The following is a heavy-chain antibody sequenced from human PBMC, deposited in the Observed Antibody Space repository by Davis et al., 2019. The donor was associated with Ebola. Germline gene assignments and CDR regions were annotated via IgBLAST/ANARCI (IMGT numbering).Heavy chain of an antibody. J-gene: IGHJ4*02. CDR1: GFTFSSYA. CDR2: ITSSGGST. Sequence: PGGSLRLSCAASGFTFSSYAMTWARQVPGKGLEWVSAITSSGGSTYYADSVKGRFTISRDNSKNTLYLQMNSLRADDTAVYYCAREGKYRDESRTFDYWGQGTLVTVSS. V-gene: IGHV3-23*01. D-gene: IGHD2-2*01. CDR3: AREGKYRDESRTFDY.